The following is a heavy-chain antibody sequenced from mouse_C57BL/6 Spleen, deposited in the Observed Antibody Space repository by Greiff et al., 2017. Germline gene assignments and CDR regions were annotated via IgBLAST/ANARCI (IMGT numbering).Heavy chain of an antibody. Sequence: VQLKESGAELVRPGASVTLSCKASGYTFTDYEMHWVKQTPVHGLEWIGAIDPETGGTAYNQKFKGKAILTADKSSSTAYMELRSLTSEDSAVYYCTRWMGAYYGSSYAMDDWGQGTSVTVSS. CDR3: TRWMGAYYGSSYAMDD. CDR1: GYTFTDYE. J-gene: IGHJ4*01. CDR2: IDPETGGT. V-gene: IGHV1-15*01. D-gene: IGHD1-1*01.